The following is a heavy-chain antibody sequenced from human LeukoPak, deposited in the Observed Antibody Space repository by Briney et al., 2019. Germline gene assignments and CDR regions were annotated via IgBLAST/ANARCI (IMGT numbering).Heavy chain of an antibody. D-gene: IGHD3-22*01. J-gene: IGHJ4*02. CDR3: ARTSYYDTSGYFPY. V-gene: IGHV1-18*01. CDR1: GYTFTSYG. CDR2: ISAYNGNT. Sequence: ASVKVSCKASGYTFTSYGISWVRQAPGQGLEWMGWISAYNGNTNYAQKLQGRVTMTTDTSTTTAHMELRSLRSDDTAVYYCARTSYYDTSGYFPYWGQGTLVTVSS.